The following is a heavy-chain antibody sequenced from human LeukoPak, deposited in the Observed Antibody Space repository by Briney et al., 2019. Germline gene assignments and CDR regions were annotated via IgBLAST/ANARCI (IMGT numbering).Heavy chain of an antibody. CDR2: IYYSGST. J-gene: IGHJ4*02. CDR3: ARGCSSGWGTTLRY. D-gene: IGHD6-19*01. CDR1: GGSISSGDYY. Sequence: SETLSLTCTVSGGSISSGDYYWGWIRQPPGKRLEWIGSIYYSGSTYYNPSLKSRVTISRDTSKNQFSLKLSSVTAADTAMYYCARGCSSGWGTTLRYWGQGTLVTVSS. V-gene: IGHV4-39*01.